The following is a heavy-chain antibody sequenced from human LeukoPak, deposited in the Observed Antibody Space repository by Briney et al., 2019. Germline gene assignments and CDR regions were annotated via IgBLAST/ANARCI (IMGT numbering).Heavy chain of an antibody. D-gene: IGHD6-25*01. V-gene: IGHV4-34*01. J-gene: IGHJ4*02. CDR3: ARAYNSARYFDY. Sequence: SETLSLTCAVYGGSFSGYYWNWIRQPPGKGLEWIGEINHSGSTKYNPSLKSRVTISVDTSKNQLSLKLSSVTAADTAVYYCARAYNSARYFDYWGQGTLVTVSS. CDR1: GGSFSGYY. CDR2: INHSGST.